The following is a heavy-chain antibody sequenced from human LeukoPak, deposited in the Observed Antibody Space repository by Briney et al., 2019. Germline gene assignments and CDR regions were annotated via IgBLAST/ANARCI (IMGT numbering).Heavy chain of an antibody. J-gene: IGHJ6*03. D-gene: IGHD4-17*01. Sequence: PGGSLRLSCAASGFTFDDYGVSWVRQAPGKGLEWVSGINWNGGSTGYADSVKGRFTISRDNAKNSLYLQMNSLRAEDTALYYCARANGDLYYYYYYMDVWGKGTTVTVSS. CDR2: INWNGGST. V-gene: IGHV3-20*04. CDR1: GFTFDDYG. CDR3: ARANGDLYYYYYYMDV.